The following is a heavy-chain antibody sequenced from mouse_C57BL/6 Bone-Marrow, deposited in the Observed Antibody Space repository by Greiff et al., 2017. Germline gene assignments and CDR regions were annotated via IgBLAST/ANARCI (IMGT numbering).Heavy chain of an antibody. CDR2: IDPENGDT. D-gene: IGHD1-1*01. CDR3: TVYYCGSMWFAY. Sequence: EVQLQQSGAELVRPGASVKLSCTASGFNIKDDYMHWVKQRPEQGLEWIGWIDPENGDTEYASKFQGKATITADTSSNTAYLQLSSLTSEDTAVYYCTVYYCGSMWFAYWGKGTLVTVSA. CDR1: GFNIKDDY. J-gene: IGHJ3*01. V-gene: IGHV14-4*01.